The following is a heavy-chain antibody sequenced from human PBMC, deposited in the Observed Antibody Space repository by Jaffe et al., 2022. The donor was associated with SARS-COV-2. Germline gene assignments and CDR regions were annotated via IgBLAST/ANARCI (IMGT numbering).Heavy chain of an antibody. CDR2: ISSNGGST. J-gene: IGHJ6*02. CDR1: GFTFSSYA. Sequence: EVQLVESGGGLVQPGGSLRLSCAASGFTFSSYAMHWVRQAPGKGLEYVSAISSNGGSTYYANSVKGRFTISRDNSKNTLYLQMGSLRAEDMAVYYCARVGDLYCSGGSCYDESSDYYGMDVWGQGTTVTVSS. V-gene: IGHV3-64*01. CDR3: ARVGDLYCSGGSCYDESSDYYGMDV. D-gene: IGHD2-15*01.